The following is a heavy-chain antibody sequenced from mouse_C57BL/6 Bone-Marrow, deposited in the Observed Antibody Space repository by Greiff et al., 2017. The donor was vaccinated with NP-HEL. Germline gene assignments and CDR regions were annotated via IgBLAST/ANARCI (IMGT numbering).Heavy chain of an antibody. CDR1: GYTFTSYW. CDR2: IHPNSGST. Sequence: QVQLQQPGAELVKPGASVKLSCKASGYTFTSYWMHWVKQRPGQGLEWIGMIHPNSGSTNYNEKFKSKATLTVDKSSSTAYMQLSSLTSEDSAVYYCARFDYWACFDYWGQGTTLTVSS. J-gene: IGHJ2*01. V-gene: IGHV1-64*01. D-gene: IGHD2-4*01. CDR3: ARFDYWACFDY.